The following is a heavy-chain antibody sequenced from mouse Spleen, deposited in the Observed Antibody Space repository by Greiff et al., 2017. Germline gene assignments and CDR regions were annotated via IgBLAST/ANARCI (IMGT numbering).Heavy chain of an antibody. J-gene: IGHJ4*01. CDR1: GISITTGNYR. D-gene: IGHD3-3*01. Sequence: EVMLVGSGPGLLKPSQTVSLTCPVTGISITTGNYRWSWIRQFPGNKLEWIGYIYYSGTITYNPSLTSRTTITRDTSKNQFFLEMNSLTAEDTATYYCARDGPGRRAMDYWGQGTSVTVSS. V-gene: IGHV3-5*02. CDR3: ARDGPGRRAMDY. CDR2: IYYSGTI.